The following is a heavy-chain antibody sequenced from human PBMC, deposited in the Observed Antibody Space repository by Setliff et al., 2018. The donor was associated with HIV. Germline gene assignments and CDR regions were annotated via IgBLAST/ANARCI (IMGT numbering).Heavy chain of an antibody. CDR1: GGTFSSYA. D-gene: IGHD6-25*01. CDR2: VIPIFGTA. V-gene: IGHV1-69*05. CDR3: ARDRLNVYSSGWGVGY. Sequence: SVKVSCKASGGTFSSYAISWVRQAPGQGLEWMGGVIPIFGTANYAQKFQGRVTITTDESTSTAYMELRSLRSDDTAVYYCARDRLNVYSSGWGVGYWGQGTLVTVSS. J-gene: IGHJ4*02.